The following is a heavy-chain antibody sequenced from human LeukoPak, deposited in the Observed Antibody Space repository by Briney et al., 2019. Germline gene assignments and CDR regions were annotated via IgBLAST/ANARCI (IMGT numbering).Heavy chain of an antibody. CDR2: IKQDGSEK. CDR1: GFTFSSYW. V-gene: IGHV3-7*04. CDR3: ARDLGYGDKTFDY. J-gene: IGHJ4*02. Sequence: GGSLRLSCAASGFTFSSYWMSWVRQAPGKGLEWVANIKQDGSEKYYVDSVKGRFPISRDNAKNSLYLQMNSLRAEDTAVYYCARDLGYGDKTFDYWGQGTLVTVSS. D-gene: IGHD4-17*01.